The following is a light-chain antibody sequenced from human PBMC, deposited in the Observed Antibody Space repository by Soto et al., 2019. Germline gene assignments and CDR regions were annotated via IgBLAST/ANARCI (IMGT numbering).Light chain of an antibody. V-gene: IGLV1-47*01. J-gene: IGLJ1*01. CDR3: AKWDDSLRVYV. Sequence: QAVLPQPPSASGTPGQRVTISCSTSNSRSGSNYVYWYQQLPGTAPKLLIDRNDQRPSGVPDRFSGSKSGTSASLAISGLRSEDEADYYCAKWDDSLRVYVFGTGTKLTVL. CDR1: NSRSGSNY. CDR2: RND.